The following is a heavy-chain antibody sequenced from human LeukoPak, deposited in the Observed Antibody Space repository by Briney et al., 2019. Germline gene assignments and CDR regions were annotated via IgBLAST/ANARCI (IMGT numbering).Heavy chain of an antibody. J-gene: IGHJ4*02. CDR3: ARHIGATGPDY. V-gene: IGHV5-51*01. CDR2: IYPGDSDI. D-gene: IGHD6-13*01. CDR1: GYTFTSYW. Sequence: GESLKISCKGSGYTFTSYWIGWVRQMPGKGLEWLGIIYPGDSDIIYSPSFQGQVTISADKSISTAYLQWSSLKASDTAIYYCARHIGATGPDYWGQGTLVTVSS.